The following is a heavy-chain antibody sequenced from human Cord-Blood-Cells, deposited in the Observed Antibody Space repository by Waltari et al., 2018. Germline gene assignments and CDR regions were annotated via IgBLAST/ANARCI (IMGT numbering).Heavy chain of an antibody. V-gene: IGHV4-61*01. CDR2: IYYSGST. Sequence: QVQLQESGPGLVKPSETLSLTCTVSGGSVSSGSYYWSWIRQPPGKGLEWIGYIYYSGSTNNNPSLKSRVTISVDTSKNQFSLKLSSVTAADTAVYYCARPWDYWGQGTLVTVSS. J-gene: IGHJ4*02. CDR3: ARPWDY. CDR1: GGSVSSGSYY.